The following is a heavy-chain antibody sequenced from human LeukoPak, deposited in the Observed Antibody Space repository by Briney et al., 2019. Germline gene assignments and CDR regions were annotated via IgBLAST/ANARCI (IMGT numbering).Heavy chain of an antibody. Sequence: SETLSLTCAVSGGSIRSTNWWSWVRQPPGKGLEWIGEIYHSGSTNYNPSLKSRVTISVDKSKNQFSLKLSSVTAADTAVYYCARAPTIHCSNGVCSVNWFDSWGQGTLVTVSS. CDR3: ARAPTIHCSNGVCSVNWFDS. CDR1: GGSIRSTNW. CDR2: IYHSGST. V-gene: IGHV4-4*02. J-gene: IGHJ5*01. D-gene: IGHD2-8*01.